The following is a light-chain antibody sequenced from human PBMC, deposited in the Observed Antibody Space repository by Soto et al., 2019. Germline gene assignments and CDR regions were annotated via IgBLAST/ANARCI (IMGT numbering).Light chain of an antibody. V-gene: IGLV2-14*03. CDR1: RSDVGGYNY. CDR2: EVS. Sequence: QSVLTQPASVSGSPGQSITISCTGPRSDVGGYNYVSWYQQHPGKAPQLMIYEVSNRPSGVSDRFSGSKSGNTASLTISGLQAEDEADYYCSSYTITNTGVFGGGTKLTVL. J-gene: IGLJ3*02. CDR3: SSYTITNTGV.